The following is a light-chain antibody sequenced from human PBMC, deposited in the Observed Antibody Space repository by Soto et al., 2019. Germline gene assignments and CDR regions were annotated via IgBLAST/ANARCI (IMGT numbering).Light chain of an antibody. CDR2: DAS. V-gene: IGKV1-5*01. J-gene: IGKJ5*01. CDR3: QKYEDLPRN. CDR1: QSISRW. Sequence: EIGSTQSVSTRSAAVVYRCDSACRASQSISRWLAWYQQKPGKAPKLLIYDASSLESGVPSRFSGGGSGTDFTFTISSLQPDDFATHYCQKYEDLPRNFGQGKQREIK.